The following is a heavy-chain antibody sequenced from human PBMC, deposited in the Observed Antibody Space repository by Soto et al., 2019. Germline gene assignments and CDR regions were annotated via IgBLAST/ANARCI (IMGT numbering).Heavy chain of an antibody. CDR3: AKTEHDYGDYKQKSYWYFDL. CDR1: GFTFSSYA. CDR2: ISGSGGST. Sequence: GGSLRLSCAASGFTFSSYAMSWVRQAPGKGLEWVSAISGSGGSTYYADSVKGRFTISRDNSKNTLYLQMNSLRAEDTAVYYCAKTEHDYGDYKQKSYWYFDLWGRGTLVTVSS. D-gene: IGHD4-17*01. V-gene: IGHV3-23*01. J-gene: IGHJ2*01.